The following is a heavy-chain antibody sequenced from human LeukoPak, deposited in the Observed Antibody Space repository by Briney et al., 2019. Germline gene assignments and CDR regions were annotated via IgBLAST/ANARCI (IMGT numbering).Heavy chain of an antibody. Sequence: GSVKISFKTSGYPFYNYAINWVRPAPGQGREWMGWINTNTGNPTNAQGFTGRFVFSLDTSVRTAYLQISSLKTEDTAVYYCARSNNDGDYLGVGFDYWGQGTLVTVSS. V-gene: IGHV7-4-1*02. CDR3: ARSNNDGDYLGVGFDY. CDR2: INTNTGNP. J-gene: IGHJ4*02. D-gene: IGHD4-17*01. CDR1: GYPFYNYA.